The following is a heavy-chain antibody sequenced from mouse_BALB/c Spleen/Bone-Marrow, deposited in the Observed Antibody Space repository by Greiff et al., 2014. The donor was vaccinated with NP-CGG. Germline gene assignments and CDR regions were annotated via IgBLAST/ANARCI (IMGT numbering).Heavy chain of an antibody. CDR2: INPFNGGA. CDR3: AGPAWFAY. Sequence: EVQLQQSGPELVKPGASVKMSCKASGYTFTSYVMHWVKQKPGQGLEWIGFINPFNGGAKYNEKFRGKATLTSDKSSSTAYMELSSLTSEDSAVYYCAGPAWFAYGGRGTLVTVSA. J-gene: IGHJ3*01. CDR1: GYTFTSYV. V-gene: IGHV1-14*01.